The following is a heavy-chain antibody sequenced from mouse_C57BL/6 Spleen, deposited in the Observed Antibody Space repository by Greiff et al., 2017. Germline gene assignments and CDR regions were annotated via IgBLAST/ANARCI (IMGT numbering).Heavy chain of an antibody. CDR1: GFTFSSYA. CDR3: TRYSNYGGFAY. CDR2: ISSGGDYI. V-gene: IGHV5-9-1*02. J-gene: IGHJ3*01. Sequence: EVKVVESGEGLVKPGGSLKLSCAASGFTFSSYAMSWVRQTPEKRLEWVAYISSGGDYIYYADTVKGRFTISRDNARNTLYLQMSSLKSEDTAMYYCTRYSNYGGFAYWGQGTLVTVSA. D-gene: IGHD2-5*01.